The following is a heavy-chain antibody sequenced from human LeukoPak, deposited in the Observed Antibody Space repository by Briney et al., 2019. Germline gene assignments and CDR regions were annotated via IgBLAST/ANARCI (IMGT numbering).Heavy chain of an antibody. J-gene: IGHJ4*02. D-gene: IGHD3-3*01. CDR2: ISWNSGSI. CDR3: AKDHYYDFWSGYFDY. Sequence: GRSLRLSCAASGFNFDYYAMHWVRQAPGKGLEWVSGISWNSGSIGYADSVKGRFTISRDDAKNSLYLQMNSLRAEDTALYYCAKDHYYDFWSGYFDYWGQGTLVTVSS. V-gene: IGHV3-9*01. CDR1: GFNFDYYA.